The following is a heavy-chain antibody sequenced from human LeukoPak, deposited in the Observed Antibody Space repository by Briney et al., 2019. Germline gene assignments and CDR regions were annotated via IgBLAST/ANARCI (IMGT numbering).Heavy chain of an antibody. CDR3: VSGFLQWLY. Sequence: GGSLRLSCAASGFTFSSYDMSWVRQAPGKGLEWVSCISTASTYIYYAGSVKGRFTISRDNVKNSLYLQMDSLRAEDTAVYYCVSGFLQWLYWGQGTLVTVSS. V-gene: IGHV3-21*01. CDR2: ISTASTYI. J-gene: IGHJ4*02. D-gene: IGHD3-3*01. CDR1: GFTFSSYD.